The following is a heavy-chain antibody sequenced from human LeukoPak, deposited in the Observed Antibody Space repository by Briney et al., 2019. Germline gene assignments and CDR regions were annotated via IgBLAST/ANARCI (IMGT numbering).Heavy chain of an antibody. D-gene: IGHD6-6*01. V-gene: IGHV3-11*01. CDR1: GFTFSDYY. CDR2: ISSSGSTI. J-gene: IGHJ4*02. CDR3: ARYNSSSSRYFDY. Sequence: PGGSLRLSCAASGFTFSDYYMTWIRQAPGKGLEWVSYISSSGSTIYYADSVKGRFTISRDNAKNSLYLQMNSLRTEDTAVYYRARYNSSSSRYFDYWGQGTLVTISS.